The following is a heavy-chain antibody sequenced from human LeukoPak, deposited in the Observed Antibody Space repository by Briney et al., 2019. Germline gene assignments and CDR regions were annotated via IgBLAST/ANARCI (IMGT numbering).Heavy chain of an antibody. CDR2: ISSSSSYI. J-gene: IGHJ3*02. CDR1: GFTFSSYS. V-gene: IGHV3-21*01. Sequence: PGGSLRLSCAASGFTFSSYSMNWVRQAPGKGLEWVSSISSSSSYIHYADSVKGRFTISRDNAKNSLYLQMNSLRAEDTAVYYCARGNQDIVVVPAAWGAFDIWGQGRMVTVCS. D-gene: IGHD2-2*01. CDR3: ARGNQDIVVVPAAWGAFDI.